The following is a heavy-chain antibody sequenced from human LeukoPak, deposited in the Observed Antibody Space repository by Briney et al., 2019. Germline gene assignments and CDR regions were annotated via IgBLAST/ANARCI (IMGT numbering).Heavy chain of an antibody. CDR3: AVVATTLYAFDI. J-gene: IGHJ3*02. V-gene: IGHV4-59*08. CDR2: IYDSGST. Sequence: KSSETLSLTCTVSGGSISPYYWSWIRQPPGKGLEWIGYIYDSGSTNYNPSLKSRVTISVDTSKNQFSLKLSSVTAADTAVYYCAVVATTLYAFDIWGQGTKVTVSP. CDR1: GGSISPYY. D-gene: IGHD5-12*01.